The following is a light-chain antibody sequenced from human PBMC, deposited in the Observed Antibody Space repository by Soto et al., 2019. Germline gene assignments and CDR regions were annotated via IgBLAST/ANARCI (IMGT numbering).Light chain of an antibody. J-gene: IGKJ5*01. CDR1: QSVRSK. V-gene: IGKV3-11*01. Sequence: EIVLTQSPASLSVSPGERATLSCRASQSVRSKVAWYQQKPGQAPSLVIYATSTRATGIPARFSGSGSGTDFTLTISSLEPEDFAVYYCQQRSNWPPEITFGQGTRLEIK. CDR2: ATS. CDR3: QQRSNWPPEIT.